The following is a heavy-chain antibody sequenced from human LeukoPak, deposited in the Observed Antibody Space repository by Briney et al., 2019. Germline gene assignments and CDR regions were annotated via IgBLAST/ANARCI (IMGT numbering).Heavy chain of an antibody. CDR1: GFTFSSDS. Sequence: GGSLRLSCAASGFTFSSDSMNWVRQAPGKGLEWVSYISSSSSTIYYADSVKGRFTISRDNAKNSLYLQMNSLRAEDTAVYYCARIHSSSWYGESGSGMDVWGQGTTVTVSS. V-gene: IGHV3-48*01. CDR3: ARIHSSSWYGESGSGMDV. CDR2: ISSSSSTI. J-gene: IGHJ6*02. D-gene: IGHD6-13*01.